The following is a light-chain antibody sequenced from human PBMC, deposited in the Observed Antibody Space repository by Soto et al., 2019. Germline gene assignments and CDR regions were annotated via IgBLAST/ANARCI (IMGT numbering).Light chain of an antibody. CDR3: CSYAGTSTHTV. Sequence: QSVLTQPASVSGSPGQSITISCTGTSSDVGRYNLVSWYQQHPAKAPKLMISEVSKRPSGISDRFSGSKSGSTASLTISGLQAEDEADYYCCSYAGTSTHTVFGGGTQLTVL. CDR1: SSDVGRYNL. CDR2: EVS. J-gene: IGLJ7*01. V-gene: IGLV2-23*02.